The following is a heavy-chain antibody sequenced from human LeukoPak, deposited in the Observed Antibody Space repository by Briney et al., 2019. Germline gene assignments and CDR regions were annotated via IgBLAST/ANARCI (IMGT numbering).Heavy chain of an antibody. CDR2: MNPNSGNT. CDR3: AREWLGYYYYYGMDV. CDR1: GYTFTSYD. V-gene: IGHV1-8*01. J-gene: IGHJ6*02. D-gene: IGHD6-19*01. Sequence: ASVKVSCKASGYTFTSYDINWVRQATGQGLEWMGWMNPNSGNTGYAQKFQGRVTMTRDTSTSTVYMELSSLRSEDTAVYYCAREWLGYYYYYGMDVWGQGTTVTVSS.